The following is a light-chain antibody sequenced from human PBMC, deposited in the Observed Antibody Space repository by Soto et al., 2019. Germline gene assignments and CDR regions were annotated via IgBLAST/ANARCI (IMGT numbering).Light chain of an antibody. CDR3: QQRSNWLWT. J-gene: IGKJ1*01. CDR1: QSVSSY. CDR2: DAS. Sequence: IVMTQSPATLSVSPGERATLSCRASQSVSSYLAWYQQKPGQAPRLLIYDASNRATGIPARFSGSGSGTDFTLTISSLEPEDFAVYYCQQRSNWLWTFGQGTKV. V-gene: IGKV3-11*01.